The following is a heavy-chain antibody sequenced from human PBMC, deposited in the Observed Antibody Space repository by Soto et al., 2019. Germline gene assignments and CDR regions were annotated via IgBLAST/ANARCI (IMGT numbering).Heavy chain of an antibody. CDR3: ARGPYYYDSSGYYPLPSEAPELDY. Sequence: GASVEASSKESVYAFTSYYMHWVRQAQGQGLEWMGITNPSGGSTSYAQKFQGRVTMTRDTSTSTVYMELSSLRSEDTAVYYCARGPYYYDSSGYYPLPSEAPELDYRGQGTLVTVSS. J-gene: IGHJ4*02. D-gene: IGHD3-22*01. CDR2: TNPSGGST. V-gene: IGHV1-46*01. CDR1: VYAFTSYY.